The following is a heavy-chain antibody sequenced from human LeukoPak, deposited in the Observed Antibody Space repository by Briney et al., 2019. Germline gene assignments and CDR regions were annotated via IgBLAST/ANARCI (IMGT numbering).Heavy chain of an antibody. J-gene: IGHJ5*02. D-gene: IGHD2-2*02. CDR3: ARDGVVVPAAIYWFDP. CDR1: GGTFSSYA. V-gene: IGHV1-69*13. Sequence: AASVKVSCKASGGTFSSYAISWVRQAPGQGLEWMGGIIPIFGTANYAQKFQGRVTITADESTSTAYMELSSLRSEDTAVYYCARDGVVVPAAIYWFDPWGQGTLVTVSS. CDR2: IIPIFGTA.